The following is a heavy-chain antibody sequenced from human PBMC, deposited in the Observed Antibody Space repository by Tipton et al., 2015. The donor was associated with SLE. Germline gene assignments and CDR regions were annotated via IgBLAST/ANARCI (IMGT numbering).Heavy chain of an antibody. Sequence: SLRLSCAASGFTFDDYAMHWVRQAPGKGLEWVSGISGKTGSIGYADSVKGRFTISRDNAKNSLYLQMNSLGPEDTALYYCVKDKGYCSGGTCYSRYYGLDVRGQGTTVTVSS. CDR3: VKDKGYCSGGTCYSRYYGLDV. CDR2: ISGKTGSI. V-gene: IGHV3-9*01. J-gene: IGHJ6*02. CDR1: GFTFDDYA. D-gene: IGHD2-15*01.